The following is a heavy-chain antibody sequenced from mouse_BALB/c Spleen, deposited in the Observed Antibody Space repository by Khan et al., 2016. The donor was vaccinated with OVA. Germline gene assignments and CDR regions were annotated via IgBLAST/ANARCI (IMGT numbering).Heavy chain of an antibody. CDR2: INPNYGDT. V-gene: IGHV1-18*01. J-gene: IGHJ2*01. CDR3: ARTGYGSLGY. CDR1: GYTFTDYN. D-gene: IGHD1-1*01. Sequence: VQLKESGPELVKPGASVKISCKASGYTFTDYNMDWVKQSHGKSLEWIGDINPNYGDTFYNQKFKGKATLTVDKSFSTAFMELRSLTSEDSAVXFCARTGYGSLGYWGQGTTLTVSS.